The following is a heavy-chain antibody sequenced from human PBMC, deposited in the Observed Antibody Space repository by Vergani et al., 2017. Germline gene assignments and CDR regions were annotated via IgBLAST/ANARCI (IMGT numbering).Heavy chain of an antibody. V-gene: IGHV3-21*01. J-gene: IGHJ5*02. CDR1: GGSISSSN. Sequence: VQLQESGPGLVKPSGTLSLTCAVSGGSISSSNWWSWVRQPPGKGLEWVSSISSSSSTIYYADSVKGRFTISRDNAKNSLYLQMNSLRAEDTAVYYCARDKLPRSLGFFWFDPWGQGTLVTVSS. CDR2: ISSSSSTI. CDR3: ARDKLPRSLGFFWFDP. D-gene: IGHD3-3*01.